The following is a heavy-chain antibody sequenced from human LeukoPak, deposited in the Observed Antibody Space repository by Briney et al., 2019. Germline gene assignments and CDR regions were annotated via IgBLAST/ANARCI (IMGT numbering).Heavy chain of an antibody. Sequence: GGSLRLACAASGFTFSSYSMNWVRQAPGKGLEWVSSISSRGSYIYYADSVKGRFTISRDNAKTSLYLQMNSLRAEDTAVYYCARKDRLGYSYGQGPFDFWGQGTLVTVSS. V-gene: IGHV3-21*01. CDR2: ISSRGSYI. J-gene: IGHJ4*02. CDR3: ARKDRLGYSYGQGPFDF. CDR1: GFTFSSYS. D-gene: IGHD5-18*01.